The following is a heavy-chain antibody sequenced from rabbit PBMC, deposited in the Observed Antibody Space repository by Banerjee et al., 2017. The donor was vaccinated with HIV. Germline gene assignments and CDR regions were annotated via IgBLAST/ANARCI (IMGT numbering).Heavy chain of an antibody. V-gene: IGHV1S45*01. Sequence: LEESGGGLVKPGGTLTLTCTVSGFSFSSNWICWVRQAPGKGLEWIACIDTNDGDTDYANWPKGRFTISKTSSTTVTLQMTDLTAADTATYFCARDLVGVIGWNFYLWGPGTLVTVS. CDR2: IDTNDGDT. D-gene: IGHD5-1*01. CDR1: GFSFSSNW. J-gene: IGHJ4*01. CDR3: ARDLVGVIGWNFYL.